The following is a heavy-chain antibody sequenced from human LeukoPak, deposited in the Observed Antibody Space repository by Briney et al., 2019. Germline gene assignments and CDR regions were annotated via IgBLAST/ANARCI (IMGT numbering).Heavy chain of an antibody. CDR3: ARSPGPVYFDWLPRVDYFDY. J-gene: IGHJ4*02. V-gene: IGHV1-2*06. Sequence: ASVKVSCKASGYTFTGYYMHWVRQAPGQGLEWMGRINPNSGGTNYAQKFQGRATMTRDTSISTAYMELSRLRSDDTAVYYCARSPGPVYFDWLPRVDYFDYWGQGTLVTVSS. CDR1: GYTFTGYY. CDR2: INPNSGGT. D-gene: IGHD3-9*01.